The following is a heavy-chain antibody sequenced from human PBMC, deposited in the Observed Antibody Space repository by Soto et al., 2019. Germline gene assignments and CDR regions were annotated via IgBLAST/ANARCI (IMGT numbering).Heavy chain of an antibody. CDR1: VFTPTTTP. J-gene: IGHJ4*02. D-gene: IGHD3-9*01. V-gene: IGHV3-23*01. CDR2: ISGTASRT. Sequence: GSLRVSCAVSVFTPTTTPLSWVRQPPGKGLEWVTTISGTASRTYYVDSVKGRFFISRDNSKNTVTLQMNNLTLDDTAVYYCATSFRYFDNWGQGTRVTVSS. CDR3: ATSFRYFDN.